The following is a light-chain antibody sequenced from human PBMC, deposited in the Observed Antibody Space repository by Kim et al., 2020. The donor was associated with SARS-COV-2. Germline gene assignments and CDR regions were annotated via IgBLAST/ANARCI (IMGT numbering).Light chain of an antibody. CDR2: EVS. CDR1: SSNIGSYNL. Sequence: QSITISCTGTSSNIGSYNLVSWYQQHPGKAPRVMFYEVSRRPSGVSNRFSGSMSGNTASLKISGLQAEDEADYYCCSYAGSSSFVFGTGTKVTVL. J-gene: IGLJ1*01. V-gene: IGLV2-23*02. CDR3: CSYAGSSSFV.